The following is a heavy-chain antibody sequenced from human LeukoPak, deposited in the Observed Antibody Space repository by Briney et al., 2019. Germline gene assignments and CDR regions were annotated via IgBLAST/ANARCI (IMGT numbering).Heavy chain of an antibody. CDR3: AKDPQGDGSGSYYND. J-gene: IGHJ4*02. Sequence: PGGSLRLSCAASGFTFISFPMSCVRQAPGKGLEWVSAISANGSSTYYADSVKGRFTISRDNSKNTLYLQMNSLRAEDTAVYYCAKDPQGDGSGSYYNDWGQGTLVTVSS. V-gene: IGHV3-23*01. CDR1: GFTFISFP. CDR2: ISANGSST. D-gene: IGHD3-10*01.